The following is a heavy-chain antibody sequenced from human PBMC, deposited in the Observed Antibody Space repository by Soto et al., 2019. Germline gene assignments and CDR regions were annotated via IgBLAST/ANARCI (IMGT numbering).Heavy chain of an antibody. CDR2: IFHDGYI. D-gene: IGHD6-13*01. CDR3: ARLQTAVPHY. V-gene: IGHV4-39*01. J-gene: IGHJ4*02. CDR1: GDSISGSPYY. Sequence: SETLSLTCSVSGDSISGSPYYWGWIRRPPGKRLEWIGSIFHDGYIVYTPSLKSRVTISVDTSKNQFSLKLTSVAAADTAIYFCARLQTAVPHYWGQGILVTVSS.